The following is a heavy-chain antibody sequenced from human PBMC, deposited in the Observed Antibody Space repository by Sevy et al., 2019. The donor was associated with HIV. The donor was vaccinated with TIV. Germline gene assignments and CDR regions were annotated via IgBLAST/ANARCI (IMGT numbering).Heavy chain of an antibody. J-gene: IGHJ5*02. V-gene: IGHV3-33*08. CDR1: GFPFTNHG. CDR2: MWFDGSSK. CDR3: ARDREFYDHGEYGPTSAPDL. Sequence: GGSLRLSCEASGFPFTNHGVHWVRQAPGKGLAWVALMWFDGSSKYEADSVKGRFTVSRDDSKNTLYLQMNSLRADDTAIYYCARDREFYDHGEYGPTSAPDLWGQGTLVTVSS. D-gene: IGHD4-17*01.